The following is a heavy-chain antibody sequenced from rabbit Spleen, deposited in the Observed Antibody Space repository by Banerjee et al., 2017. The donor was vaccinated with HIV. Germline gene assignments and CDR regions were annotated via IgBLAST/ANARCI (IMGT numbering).Heavy chain of an antibody. D-gene: IGHD6-1*01. CDR1: GFSFNSGYD. Sequence: QEQLKETGGGLVQPGGSLKLSCKASGFSFNSGYDMCWVRQAPGKGLEWVACAYAGSSGSTYSATWAKGRFTISKTSSTTVTLQMTSLTAADTATYFCARGYATLNGYGYFNLWGPGTLVTVS. CDR2: AYAGSSGST. CDR3: ARGYATLNGYGYFNL. J-gene: IGHJ4*01. V-gene: IGHV1S45*01.